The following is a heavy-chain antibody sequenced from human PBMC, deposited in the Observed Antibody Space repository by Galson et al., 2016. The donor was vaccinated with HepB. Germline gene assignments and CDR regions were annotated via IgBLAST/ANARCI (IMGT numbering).Heavy chain of an antibody. CDR1: GFTFSSYG. J-gene: IGHJ5*02. CDR2: ISYDGSNK. V-gene: IGHV3-30*03. Sequence: SLRLSCAASGFTFSSYGMHWVRQAPGKGPEWVAVISYDGSNKHYGDSVKGRFTISRDNARNSLYLQMNSLRPDDTAVYYCVSQVYGDFGTWGQGTLVTVSS. CDR3: VSQVYGDFGT. D-gene: IGHD4-17*01.